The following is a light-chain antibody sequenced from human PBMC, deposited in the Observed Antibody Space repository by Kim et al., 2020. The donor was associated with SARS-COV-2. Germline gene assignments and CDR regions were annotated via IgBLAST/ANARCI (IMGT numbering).Light chain of an antibody. J-gene: IGLJ3*02. V-gene: IGLV4-69*01. CDR1: SGHSSYA. Sequence: QAVLTQSPSASASLGASVQLTCILSSGHSSYAIAWHQQQPGKGPRFLMKVNRDGSHVKGDGIPDRFSGSTSGAERYLTISSLHPEDEADYYCQTWDTGIRVFGGGTQLTVL. CDR2: VNRDGSH. CDR3: QTWDTGIRV.